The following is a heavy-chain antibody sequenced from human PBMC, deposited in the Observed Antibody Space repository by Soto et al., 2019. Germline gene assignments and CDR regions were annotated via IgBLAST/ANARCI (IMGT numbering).Heavy chain of an antibody. J-gene: IGHJ4*02. V-gene: IGHV3-74*01. CDR2: IKEDGSIT. Sequence: GGCLSLSCPSSGFTFINPWMHSDRQTPGKGLVWVARIKEDGSITGYADSVKGRFAISRDNAKNMLYLQMNSLRAEDTAVYYCARDLQRGSYLGYWGLGTVVTVSS. CDR1: GFTFINPW. CDR3: ARDLQRGSYLGY. D-gene: IGHD1-26*01.